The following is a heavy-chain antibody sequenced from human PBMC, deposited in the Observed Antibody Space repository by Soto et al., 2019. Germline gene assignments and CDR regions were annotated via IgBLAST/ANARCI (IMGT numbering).Heavy chain of an antibody. J-gene: IGHJ6*02. CDR2: INHSGST. CDR3: ARVPAAKNYYYGMDV. CDR1: GGSFIGYY. V-gene: IGHV4-34*01. D-gene: IGHD2-2*01. Sequence: KASETLSLTCAFYGGSFIGYYWSWIRQPPGKGLEWIGEINHSGSTNYNPSLKSRVTISVDTSKNQFSLKLSSVTAADTAVYYCARVPAAKNYYYGMDVWGQGTTVTVSS.